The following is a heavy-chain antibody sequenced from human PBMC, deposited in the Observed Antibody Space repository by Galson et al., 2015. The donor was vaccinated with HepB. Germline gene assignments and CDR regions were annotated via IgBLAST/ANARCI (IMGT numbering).Heavy chain of an antibody. CDR3: ARDGRSSGWYALSLGAPDY. J-gene: IGHJ4*02. D-gene: IGHD6-19*01. Sequence: SLRLSCAASGFTFSSYSMNWVRQAPGKGLEWVSYISSSSSTIYYADSVKGRFTISRDNAKNSLYLQMNSLRAEDTAVYYCARDGRSSGWYALSLGAPDYWGQGTLVTVSS. CDR2: ISSSSSTI. V-gene: IGHV3-48*01. CDR1: GFTFSSYS.